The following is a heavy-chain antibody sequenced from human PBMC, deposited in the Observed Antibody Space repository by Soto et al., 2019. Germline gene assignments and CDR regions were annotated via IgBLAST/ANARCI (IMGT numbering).Heavy chain of an antibody. D-gene: IGHD3-22*01. CDR1: GGSISSGGYY. J-gene: IGHJ4*02. Sequence: QVQLQESGPGLVKPSQTLSLTCTVSGGSISSGGYYWSWIRQHPGKGLEWIGYIYYSGSTYYNPSLKSRVTISVDTSKNQFSLKLSSVTAADTAVYYCARDYDSSGYRLNFDYWGQGTLVTVSS. CDR2: IYYSGST. CDR3: ARDYDSSGYRLNFDY. V-gene: IGHV4-31*03.